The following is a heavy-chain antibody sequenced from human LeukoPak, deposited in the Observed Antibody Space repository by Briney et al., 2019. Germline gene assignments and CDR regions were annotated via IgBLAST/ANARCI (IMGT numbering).Heavy chain of an antibody. D-gene: IGHD6-6*01. J-gene: IGHJ4*02. CDR1: GGTFSSYA. CDR3: ARVPAAPYSSSKRWYYFDY. V-gene: IGHV1-69*05. CDR2: IIPIFGTA. Sequence: GASVKVSCKASGGTFSSYAISWVRQAPGQGLEWMGGIIPIFGTANYAQKFQGRVTITTDESTSTAYMELSSLRSEDTAVYYCARVPAAPYSSSKRWYYFDYWGQGTLVTVSS.